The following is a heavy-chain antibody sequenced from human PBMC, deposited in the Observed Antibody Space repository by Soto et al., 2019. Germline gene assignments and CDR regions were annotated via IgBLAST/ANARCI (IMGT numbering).Heavy chain of an antibody. Sequence: EVQLVESGGGLVQHGGSLRLSCAASGFPFSNYWMHWVRQPPGKGLVWVSRINPDGSITTHGDSVKGRFTIHRDNAKNTQYLQMNSLRAEDTAMYYCTRGGLEPVDYWGQGTLVTVSS. V-gene: IGHV3-74*01. J-gene: IGHJ4*02. CDR3: TRGGLEPVDY. CDR1: GFPFSNYW. D-gene: IGHD1-1*01. CDR2: INPDGSIT.